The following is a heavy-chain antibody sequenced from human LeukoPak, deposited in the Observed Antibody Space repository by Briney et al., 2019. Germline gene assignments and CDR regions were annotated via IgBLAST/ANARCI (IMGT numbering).Heavy chain of an antibody. Sequence: ASVKVSCKASGYTFTSYDINWVRQATGQGGECMGRMNPNSGNTGDGQKFQGRVTMTKNTSITTAYMELSSLRSEDTAVYYCARALSWTTDSYYYMDVWGKGTTVTVSS. CDR2: MNPNSGNT. V-gene: IGHV1-8*01. D-gene: IGHD3/OR15-3a*01. CDR3: ARALSWTTDSYYYMDV. CDR1: GYTFTSYD. J-gene: IGHJ6*03.